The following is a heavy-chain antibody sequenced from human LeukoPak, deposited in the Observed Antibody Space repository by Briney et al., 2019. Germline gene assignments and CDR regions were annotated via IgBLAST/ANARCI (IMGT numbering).Heavy chain of an antibody. V-gene: IGHV4-39*07. CDR2: IYYSGST. CDR1: GGSISSSSYY. J-gene: IGHJ4*02. D-gene: IGHD2-15*01. Sequence: SETLSLTCTVSGGSISSSSYYWGWIRQPPGKGLEWIGSIYYSGSTYYNPSLKSRVTISVDTSKNQFSLKLSSVTAADTAVFYCARTLIAATISSPKYYFDSWGQGTLVTVSS. CDR3: ARTLIAATISSPKYYFDS.